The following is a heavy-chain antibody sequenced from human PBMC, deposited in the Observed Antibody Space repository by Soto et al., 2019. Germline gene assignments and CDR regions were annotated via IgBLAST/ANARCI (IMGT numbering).Heavy chain of an antibody. V-gene: IGHV3-11*05. CDR2: ISSTSSYT. J-gene: IGHJ5*02. CDR1: GFIFGDSC. D-gene: IGHD3-22*01. Sequence: PGGSLRLSCAASGFIFGDSCMSWIRQAPGKGLEWVAYISSTSSYTDYADSVKGRFTISRDNAKNSPYLQMNSLRAEDTAVYYCAREPNSSGYGWFDHWGQGTLVTVSS. CDR3: AREPNSSGYGWFDH.